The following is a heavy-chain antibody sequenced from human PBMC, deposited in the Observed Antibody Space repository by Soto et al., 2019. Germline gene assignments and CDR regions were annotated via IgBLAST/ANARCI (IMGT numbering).Heavy chain of an antibody. Sequence: GGSLRLSCAASGFTFSSYAMSWVRQAPGKGLEWVSAISGSGGSTYYADSVKGRFTISRDNSKNTLYLQMNSLRAEDTAVYYCAKDNSRVVVAKNWFDPWGQGTLVTVSS. CDR3: AKDNSRVVVAKNWFDP. D-gene: IGHD2-15*01. V-gene: IGHV3-23*01. CDR2: ISGSGGST. CDR1: GFTFSSYA. J-gene: IGHJ5*02.